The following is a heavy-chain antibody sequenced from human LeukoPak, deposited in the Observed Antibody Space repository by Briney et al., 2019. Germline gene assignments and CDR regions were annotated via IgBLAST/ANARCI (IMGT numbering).Heavy chain of an antibody. V-gene: IGHV1-18*01. Sequence: ASVKVSCKASGYTFTSYGISWVRQAPGQGLEWMGWISAYNGNTNYAQKLQGRVTMTTDTSASTAYMELRSLRSDDTAVYYCARDPAIVVLPAASPNWFDPWGQGNLVTVSS. CDR3: ARDPAIVVLPAASPNWFDP. D-gene: IGHD2-2*01. CDR1: GYTFTSYG. J-gene: IGHJ5*02. CDR2: ISAYNGNT.